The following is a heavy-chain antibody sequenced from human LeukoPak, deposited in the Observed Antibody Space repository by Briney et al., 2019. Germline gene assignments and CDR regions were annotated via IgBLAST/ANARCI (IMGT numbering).Heavy chain of an antibody. CDR1: RFTLSSYG. V-gene: IGHV3-30*02. CDR3: AKGVAYGSSALDY. Sequence: GGSLRLSRAASRFTLSSYGMHWVRQAPGKGLEWVAFIRNDGSNKYYPDSVKGRFTISRDNSKNTLYLQMNSLRAEDTAVYYCAKGVAYGSSALDYWGQGTLVTVSS. CDR2: IRNDGSNK. J-gene: IGHJ4*02. D-gene: IGHD3-10*01.